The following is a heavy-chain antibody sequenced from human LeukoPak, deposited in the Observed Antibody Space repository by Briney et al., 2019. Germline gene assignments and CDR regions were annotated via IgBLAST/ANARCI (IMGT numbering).Heavy chain of an antibody. CDR1: GYTFTGYY. CDR3: ARDGLGHIRYNWFDP. D-gene: IGHD4-17*01. V-gene: IGHV1-2*02. J-gene: IGHJ5*02. Sequence: GASVKVSCEASGYTFTGYYMHWVRQAPGQGLEWMGWINPNSGGTNYAQKFQGRVTMTRDTSISTAYMELSRLRSDETAVYYCARDGLGHIRYNWFDPWGQGTLVTVSS. CDR2: INPNSGGT.